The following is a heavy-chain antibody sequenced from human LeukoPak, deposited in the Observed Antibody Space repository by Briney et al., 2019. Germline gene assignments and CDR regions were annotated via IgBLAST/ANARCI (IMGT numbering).Heavy chain of an antibody. Sequence: GGSLRLSCVASGFTFSKFAVSWVRQAPGKGLEWVSSISASGGSTYYADSVKGRFTISRDDSKNTLYLQMNSLRAEDTAVYYCARDYYDSSGYDYWGQGTLVTVSS. CDR3: ARDYYDSSGYDY. D-gene: IGHD3-22*01. V-gene: IGHV3-23*01. CDR2: ISASGGST. CDR1: GFTFSKFA. J-gene: IGHJ4*02.